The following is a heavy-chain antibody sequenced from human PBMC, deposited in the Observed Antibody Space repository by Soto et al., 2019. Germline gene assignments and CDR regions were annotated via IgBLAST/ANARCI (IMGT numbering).Heavy chain of an antibody. J-gene: IGHJ3*01. CDR1: GFNFNIYS. CDR3: TRGVSYGFDF. CDR2: MTSDSKTI. Sequence: PGGSPRLSCVASGFNFNIYSMNWFRQAPGKGLEWVSYMTSDSKTIHYADSVKGRFTISRENAKNSVFLQMNSLRAEDTGVYYCTRGVSYGFDFWGQGTMVTVSS. D-gene: IGHD3-10*01. V-gene: IGHV3-48*01.